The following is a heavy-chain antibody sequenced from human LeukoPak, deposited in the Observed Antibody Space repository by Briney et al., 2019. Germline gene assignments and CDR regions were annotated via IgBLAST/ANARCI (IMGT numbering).Heavy chain of an antibody. CDR3: ARGAAFDY. Sequence: GGSLRLSCAASGFTVSSNYMNWVRQAPGKGLECVSVISSGGSTYYADSVKGRFTISRDNSKNTLYLQMNNLRAEDTAVYYCARGAAFDYWGQGTLVTVSS. V-gene: IGHV3-53*01. D-gene: IGHD3-16*01. CDR1: GFTVSSNY. CDR2: ISSGGST. J-gene: IGHJ4*02.